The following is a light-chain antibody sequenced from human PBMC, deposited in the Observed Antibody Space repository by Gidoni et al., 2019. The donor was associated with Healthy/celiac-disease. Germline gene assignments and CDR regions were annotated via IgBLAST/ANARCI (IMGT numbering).Light chain of an antibody. V-gene: IGLV4-69*01. Sequence: QLVLTQSPSASASLGASVKLTCTLRSGHSSYAIAWHQQQPETGPRYLMKLNSDGSHSKGDGIPDRFSGSSSGAERYLTISSLQSEDEADYYCQTWGTGMGVFGGGTKLTVL. CDR1: SGHSSYA. CDR2: LNSDGSH. CDR3: QTWGTGMGV. J-gene: IGLJ3*02.